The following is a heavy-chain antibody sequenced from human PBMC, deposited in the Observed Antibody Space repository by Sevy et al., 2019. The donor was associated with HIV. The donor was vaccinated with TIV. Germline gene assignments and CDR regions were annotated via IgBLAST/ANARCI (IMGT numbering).Heavy chain of an antibody. CDR3: AKDNRPATMSNSSYYYYHGMDV. V-gene: IGHV3-9*01. Sequence: GGSLRLSCAASGFSFGDYAMHWVRQAPGKGLEWVSGISWNSVSLDYADSVKGRFTISRDNAKNSLFLQMNRLRSEETALYYCAKDNRPATMSNSSYYYYHGMDVWGQGTTVTVSS. CDR2: ISWNSVSL. J-gene: IGHJ6*02. D-gene: IGHD6-6*01. CDR1: GFSFGDYA.